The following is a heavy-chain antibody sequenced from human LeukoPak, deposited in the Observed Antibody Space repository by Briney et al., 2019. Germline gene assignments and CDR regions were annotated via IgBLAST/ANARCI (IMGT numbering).Heavy chain of an antibody. J-gene: IGHJ3*02. V-gene: IGHV3-30*02. CDR2: IRYDERNK. CDR1: GCTLSSYC. CDR3: AKGDSWFGEFYDAFVI. Sequence: SLTQSCLATGCTLSSYCMHWVRPAPAKGLARVAFIRYDERNKYYGDCVKGRFTIYRDNSKNTLYMKMNSLRAEDTAVYYCAKGDSWFGEFYDAFVIWGQGTMVTVCS. D-gene: IGHD3-10*01.